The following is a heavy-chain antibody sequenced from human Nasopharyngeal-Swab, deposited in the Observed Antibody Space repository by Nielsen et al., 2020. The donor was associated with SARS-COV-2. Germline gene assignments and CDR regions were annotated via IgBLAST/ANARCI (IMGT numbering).Heavy chain of an antibody. V-gene: IGHV1-2*02. D-gene: IGHD3-10*01. CDR3: ARDYYGSGSKRGNWFDP. Sequence: ASVKVSCKASGYTFTSYGISWVRQAPGQGLEWMGWINPNSGGTNYAQKFQGRVTMTRDTSISTAYMELSRRRSDDTAVYYCARDYYGSGSKRGNWFDPWGQGTLVTVSS. CDR2: INPNSGGT. CDR1: GYTFTSYG. J-gene: IGHJ5*02.